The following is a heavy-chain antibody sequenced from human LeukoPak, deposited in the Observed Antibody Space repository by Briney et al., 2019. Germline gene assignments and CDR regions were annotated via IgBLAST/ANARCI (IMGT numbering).Heavy chain of an antibody. CDR2: IYYSGST. CDR3: ARLWNNYLFNY. V-gene: IGHV4-39*07. J-gene: IGHJ4*02. D-gene: IGHD1-1*01. Sequence: SETLSLTCTVSGGSISSSSFYWAWIRQPPGKGLEWIGSIYYSGSTYYNPSLKSRVTVSVDTSKNQFSLKLSSVTAADTAVYYCARLWNNYLFNYWGQGTLVTVSS. CDR1: GGSISSSSFY.